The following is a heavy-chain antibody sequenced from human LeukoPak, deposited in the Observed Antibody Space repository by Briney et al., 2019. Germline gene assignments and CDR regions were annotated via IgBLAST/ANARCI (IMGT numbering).Heavy chain of an antibody. CDR2: ISGSGGNT. Sequence: GGSLRLSCAASGFTFSNYAMSWVRQAPGKGLEWVSAISGSGGNTYYADSVKGRFTISRDNSKNTLYLQMNSLRAEDTAVYYCAKLTGIQLSSTSKFHLDYWGQGTLVTVSS. CDR3: AKLTGIQLSSTSKFHLDY. V-gene: IGHV3-23*01. J-gene: IGHJ4*02. CDR1: GFTFSNYA. D-gene: IGHD5-18*01.